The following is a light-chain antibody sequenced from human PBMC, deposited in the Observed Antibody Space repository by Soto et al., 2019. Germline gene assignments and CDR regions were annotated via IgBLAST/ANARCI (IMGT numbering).Light chain of an antibody. J-gene: IGKJ4*01. CDR2: DAS. CDR1: QSVSSSY. CDR3: HQRSNWPRT. Sequence: EIELTQSPGTLSLSPGERATLSCRASQSVSSSYLAWYQQKPGQAPRLLIYDASSRATGIPDRFSGSGSGTDFTLTISSLEREDFAVYYCHQRSNWPRTFGGGTKVEI. V-gene: IGKV3D-20*02.